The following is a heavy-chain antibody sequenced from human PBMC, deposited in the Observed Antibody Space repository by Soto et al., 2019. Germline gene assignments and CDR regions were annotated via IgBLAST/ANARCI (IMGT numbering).Heavy chain of an antibody. J-gene: IGHJ4*02. D-gene: IGHD5-12*01. CDR2: ISSSGSTI. CDR3: ARGAFVGATGGGFDY. V-gene: IGHV3-48*03. CDR1: GFTFSSYE. Sequence: EVQLVESGGGLVQPGGSLRLSCAASGFTFSSYEMNWVRQAPGKGLEWVSYISSSGSTIYYADSVKGRFTISRDNAKNSLYLQRNSLRAEDTAVYYCARGAFVGATGGGFDYWGQGTLVTVSS.